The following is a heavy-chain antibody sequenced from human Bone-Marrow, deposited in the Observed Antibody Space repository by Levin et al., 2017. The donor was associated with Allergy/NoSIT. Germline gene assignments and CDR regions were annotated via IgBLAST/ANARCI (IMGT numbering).Heavy chain of an antibody. CDR2: ISGSGGST. V-gene: IGHV3-23*01. J-gene: IGHJ6*02. Sequence: GESLKISCAASGFTFSSYAMSWVRQAPGKGLEWVSAISGSGGSTYYADSVKGRFTISRDNSKNTLYLQMNSLRAEDTAVYYCAKDWGTTVTTGYYYYYYGMDVWGQGTTVTVSS. CDR3: AKDWGTTVTTGYYYYYYGMDV. D-gene: IGHD4-17*01. CDR1: GFTFSSYA.